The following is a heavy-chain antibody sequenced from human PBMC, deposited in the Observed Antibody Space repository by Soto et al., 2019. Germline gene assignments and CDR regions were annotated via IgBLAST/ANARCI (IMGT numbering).Heavy chain of an antibody. V-gene: IGHV3-23*01. CDR2: ISDNSGTI. J-gene: IGHJ4*02. D-gene: IGHD6-13*01. CDR1: GFTFSSYA. Sequence: GGSLRLSCAASGFTFSSYAMNWVRQAPGKGLEWVSVISDNSGTIYYADSVKGRFTISRDNSRNTLFLQMNSLRAEDTAVYYCAKQRGYQQPFDYWGQGTLVTVSS. CDR3: AKQRGYQQPFDY.